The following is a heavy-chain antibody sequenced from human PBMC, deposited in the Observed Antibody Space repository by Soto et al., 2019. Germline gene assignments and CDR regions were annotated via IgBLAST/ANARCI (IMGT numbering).Heavy chain of an antibody. CDR1: AGSISSSSYY. V-gene: IGHV4-39*02. CDR3: AREKVYYDSSRYYYYGLDV. CDR2: IYYSGST. D-gene: IGHD3-22*01. J-gene: IGHJ6*02. Sequence: SETLSLTCSVSAGSISSSSYYWGWIRQPPGKGLEWIGSIYYSGSTYYNPSLKNRVTMSVDTSKNQFSLKLSSVTAADTAVYYCAREKVYYDSSRYYYYGLDVWGQGTTVTVSS.